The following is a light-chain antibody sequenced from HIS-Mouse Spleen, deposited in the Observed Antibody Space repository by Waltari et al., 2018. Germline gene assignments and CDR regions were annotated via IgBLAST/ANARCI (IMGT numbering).Light chain of an antibody. V-gene: IGLV2-14*03. Sequence: QSALTQPASVSGSPGQSITISCPGPSSDVGGYHYVSWYQQHPGKAPKLMIYDVSNRPSGVSNRFSGSKSGNTASLTISGLQAEDEADYYCSSYTSSSFNVVFGGGTKLTVL. J-gene: IGLJ2*01. CDR2: DVS. CDR3: SSYTSSSFNVV. CDR1: SSDVGGYHY.